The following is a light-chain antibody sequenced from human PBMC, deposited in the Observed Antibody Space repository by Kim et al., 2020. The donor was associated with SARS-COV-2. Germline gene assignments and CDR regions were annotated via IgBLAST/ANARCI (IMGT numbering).Light chain of an antibody. Sequence: SSELTQDPAVSVALGQTVRITCQGDSLRSYYASWYQQKPGQAPVLVIYGKNNRPSGIPDRFSGSGSGNTASLTITGAQAEDEADYYCNSRDSSGNHPVVF. V-gene: IGLV3-19*01. CDR1: SLRSYY. J-gene: IGLJ2*01. CDR2: GKN. CDR3: NSRDSSGNHPVV.